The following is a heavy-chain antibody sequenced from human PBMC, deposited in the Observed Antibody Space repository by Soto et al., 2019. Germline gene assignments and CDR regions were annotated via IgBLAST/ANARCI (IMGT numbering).Heavy chain of an antibody. Sequence: PSETLSLTCTVSGGSISSGDYYRSWIRQPPGKGLEWIGYIHYSGSTYYNPSLKSRVTISVDTSKNQFSLKLSSVTAADTAVYYCARVRSQLGYYYYGMDVWGQGTTVTVSS. CDR2: IHYSGST. J-gene: IGHJ6*02. CDR3: ARVRSQLGYYYYGMDV. CDR1: GGSISSGDYY. D-gene: IGHD6-13*01. V-gene: IGHV4-30-4*01.